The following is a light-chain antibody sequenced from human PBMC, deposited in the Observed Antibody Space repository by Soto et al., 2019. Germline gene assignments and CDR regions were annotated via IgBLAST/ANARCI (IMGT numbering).Light chain of an antibody. Sequence: DIQMTPYPSTLSASVGDRVTITFRASQSISSWLAWYQQKPGKAPKLLIYKASSLESGVPSRFSGSGSGTEFTLTISSLQPDDFATYYCQQYNSYSRTFGQGTKVDIK. V-gene: IGKV1-5*03. CDR1: QSISSW. CDR2: KAS. CDR3: QQYNSYSRT. J-gene: IGKJ1*01.